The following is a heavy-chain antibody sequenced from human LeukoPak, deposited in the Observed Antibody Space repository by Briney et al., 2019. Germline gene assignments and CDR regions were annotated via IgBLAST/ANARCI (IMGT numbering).Heavy chain of an antibody. J-gene: IGHJ6*03. V-gene: IGHV1-18*01. CDR1: GYTFTSYG. CDR3: ARSTTSGRFGAYYYYMDV. D-gene: IGHD4-11*01. CDR2: ISAYNGNT. Sequence: ASVKGSCKASGYTFTSYGISWVRQAPGQGLEWMGWISAYNGNTNYAQKLQGRVTMTTDTSTSTAYMELRSLRSDDTAVYYCARSTTSGRFGAYYYYMDVWGKGTTVTVSS.